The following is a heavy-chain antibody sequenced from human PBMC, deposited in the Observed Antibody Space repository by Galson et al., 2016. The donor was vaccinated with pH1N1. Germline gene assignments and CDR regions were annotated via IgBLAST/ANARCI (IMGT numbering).Heavy chain of an antibody. CDR1: GGSISSNH. V-gene: IGHV3-53*01. J-gene: IGHJ4*02. CDR3: VRGLRGYSFT. Sequence: ETLSLTCTVSGGSISSNHNWGWVRQAPGKGLEWVSLIYTGGSTYYADSVKGRFTISRDNSKNTLYLQMNSLRADDTAVYYCVRGLRGYSFTWGQGTLVTVSS. D-gene: IGHD5-18*01. CDR2: IYTGGST.